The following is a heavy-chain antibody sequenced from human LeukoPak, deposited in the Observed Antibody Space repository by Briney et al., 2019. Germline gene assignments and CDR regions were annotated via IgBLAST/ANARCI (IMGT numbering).Heavy chain of an antibody. CDR3: ASLHGYGSGRP. D-gene: IGHD3-10*01. J-gene: IGHJ5*02. CDR2: IYYIGST. V-gene: IGHV4-59*08. CDR1: GGSISSYY. Sequence: PSETPSLTCTVSGGSISSYYWRWIRQPPGKGLEWVGYIYYIGSTNYNPSLPCRVTISVDTSKNQFSLKRSSVTAADTAVYYCASLHGYGSGRPWGQGTMVTVSS.